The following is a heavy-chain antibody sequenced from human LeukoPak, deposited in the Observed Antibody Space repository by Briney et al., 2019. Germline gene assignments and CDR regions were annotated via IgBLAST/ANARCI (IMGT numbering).Heavy chain of an antibody. CDR1: GFSFSTYA. CDR2: VNGNGGST. CDR3: VRSAFHAGSGNYYDY. J-gene: IGHJ4*02. V-gene: IGHV3-23*01. D-gene: IGHD3-22*01. Sequence: GGSLRLSCAASGFSFSTYAMSWVRQAPGKGLEWVSGVNGNGGSTSYADSVKGRFTISRDNAENTLYLQMNSLRVEDTAVYYCVRSAFHAGSGNYYDYWGQGTLVTVSS.